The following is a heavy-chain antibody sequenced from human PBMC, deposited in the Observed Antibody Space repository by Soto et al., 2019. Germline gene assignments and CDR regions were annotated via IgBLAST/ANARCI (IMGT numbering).Heavy chain of an antibody. Sequence: SVKVSCKASGGTFSSYAISWVRQAPGQGLEWMGGIIPIFGTANYAQKFQGRVTITADESTSTAYMELSSLRSEDTAVYYCAILTIWFGWPKNRFDPWAQGTLATV. CDR1: GGTFSSYA. D-gene: IGHD3-10*01. CDR2: IIPIFGTA. J-gene: IGHJ5*02. V-gene: IGHV1-69*13. CDR3: AILTIWFGWPKNRFDP.